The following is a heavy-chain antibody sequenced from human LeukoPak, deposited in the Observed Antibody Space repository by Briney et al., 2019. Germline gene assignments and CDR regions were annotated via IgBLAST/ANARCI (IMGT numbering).Heavy chain of an antibody. CDR3: ARDLAGPPQEAFDI. V-gene: IGHV3-7*01. J-gene: IGHJ3*02. Sequence: PGGSLRLSWAASGFTFSSYWMSWVRQAPGKGLEWVASVKQDGSDKYSVDSVKGRFTISRDNAKNSLYLQMNSLRAEDTAVYYCARDLAGPPQEAFDIWGQGTMVTVSS. CDR2: VKQDGSDK. CDR1: GFTFSSYW.